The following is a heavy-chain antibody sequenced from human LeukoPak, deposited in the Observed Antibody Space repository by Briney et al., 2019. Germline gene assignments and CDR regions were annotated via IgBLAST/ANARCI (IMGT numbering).Heavy chain of an antibody. CDR1: GFTFSSYG. D-gene: IGHD3-10*01. CDR2: ILSDGSKE. J-gene: IGHJ5*02. CDR3: AKATRARITMAS. V-gene: IGHV3-33*06. Sequence: GGSLRLSCAASGFTFSSYGMHWVRQAPGKGLEWVAVILSDGSKEFYTDSVKGRFTISRDNSKNTLYLQMNSLRAEDTAVYYCAKATRARITMASWGQGTLVTVSS.